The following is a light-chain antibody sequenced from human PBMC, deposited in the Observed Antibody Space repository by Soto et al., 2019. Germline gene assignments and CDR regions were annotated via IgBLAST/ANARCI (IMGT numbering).Light chain of an antibody. J-gene: IGLJ2*01. CDR3: CSFSSITTRI. CDR1: SSDVGGYDY. V-gene: IGLV2-14*03. Sequence: QSALPQPASVSGSPGQSITISCTGTSSDVGGYDYVSWYQQHPGKAPKLMIYDVTNRPSGVSTRFSASNSGNTASLTISGLQAEDEADYYCCSFSSITTRIFGGGTKLTVL. CDR2: DVT.